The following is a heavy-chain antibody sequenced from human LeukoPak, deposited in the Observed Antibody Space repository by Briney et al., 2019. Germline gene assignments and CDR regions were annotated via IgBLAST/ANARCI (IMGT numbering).Heavy chain of an antibody. Sequence: GGSLRLSCAASGFTFSSYSMNWVRQAPGKGLEWVANIKQDGSEKYYVDSVKGRFTISRDNAKNSLYLQMNSLRAEDTAVYYCARDGGEVRGPMDVWGKGTTVTISS. CDR1: GFTFSSYS. CDR3: ARDGGEVRGPMDV. J-gene: IGHJ6*03. V-gene: IGHV3-7*01. CDR2: IKQDGSEK. D-gene: IGHD3-10*01.